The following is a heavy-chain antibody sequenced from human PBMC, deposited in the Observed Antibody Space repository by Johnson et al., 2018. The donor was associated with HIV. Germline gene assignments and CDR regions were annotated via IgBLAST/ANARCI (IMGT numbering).Heavy chain of an antibody. J-gene: IGHJ3*02. CDR2: IKHDGSEK. Sequence: VQLVESGGGVVQPGRSLRLSCAASGFTFSSYWMSWVRQAPGKGLEWVANIKHDGSEKYYADSVKGRFTISRDNSKNTLYLQMNSLRAEDTAVYYCARAWVNYYDSPDAFDIWGQGTMVTVSS. V-gene: IGHV3-7*05. CDR1: GFTFSSYW. CDR3: ARAWVNYYDSPDAFDI. D-gene: IGHD3-22*01.